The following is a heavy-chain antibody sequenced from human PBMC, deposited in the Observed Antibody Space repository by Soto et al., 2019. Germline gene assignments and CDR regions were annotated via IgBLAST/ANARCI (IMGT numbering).Heavy chain of an antibody. CDR1: GGSIIGGDNY. Sequence: SDTLSLTCSVSGGSIIGGDNYWGWVRQPPGKGLEWIAYIYYSGTTYYNPSLKSRVTISVDTSKNQFSLKVNSVTAADTAVYYCARLRGSPHCEYWGQGTRVNVS. D-gene: IGHD1-26*01. CDR3: ARLRGSPHCEY. CDR2: IYYSGTT. V-gene: IGHV4-30-4*02. J-gene: IGHJ4*02.